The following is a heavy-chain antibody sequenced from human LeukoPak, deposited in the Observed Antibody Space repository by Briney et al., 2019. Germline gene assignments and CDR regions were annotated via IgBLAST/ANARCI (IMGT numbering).Heavy chain of an antibody. Sequence: SETLSLTCTVSGGSISGTSYYWGWIRQPPGKGLEWIGSIYFSGSTYYNPSLKSRVTISVDTSKNQFSLKLSSVTAADTAVYYCAKTYDFWSGYYGYWGQGTLVTVSS. V-gene: IGHV4-39*01. D-gene: IGHD3-3*01. CDR3: AKTYDFWSGYYGY. CDR1: GGSISGTSYY. J-gene: IGHJ4*02. CDR2: IYFSGST.